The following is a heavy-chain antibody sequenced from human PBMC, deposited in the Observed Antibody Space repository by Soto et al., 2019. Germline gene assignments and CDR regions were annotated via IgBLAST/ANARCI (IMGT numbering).Heavy chain of an antibody. V-gene: IGHV3-23*01. CDR3: ARRLLSYDSSGYYSLIYYGMDF. J-gene: IGHJ6*02. D-gene: IGHD3-22*01. CDR2: ISGSGGST. CDR1: GFTFSSYA. Sequence: GGSLRLSCAASGFTFSSYAMSWVRQAPGKGLEWVSAISGSGGSTYYADSVKGRFTISRDNSKNTLYLQMNSLRAEDTAVYYCARRLLSYDSSGYYSLIYYGMDFPGQGTTVTVSS.